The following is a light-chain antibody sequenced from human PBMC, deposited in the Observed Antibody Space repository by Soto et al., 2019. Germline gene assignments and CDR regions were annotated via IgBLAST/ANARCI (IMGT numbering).Light chain of an antibody. CDR1: SGSIASNY. Sequence: NFMLTQPHSVSESPGKTVTISCTRSSGSIASNYVQWYQQRPGSAPTTVIYEDNQRPSGVPDRFSGSIDSSSNSASLTISGLKTEDEAGYYCQSYDSSNVVFGGGTTLTVL. J-gene: IGLJ2*01. CDR3: QSYDSSNVV. CDR2: EDN. V-gene: IGLV6-57*04.